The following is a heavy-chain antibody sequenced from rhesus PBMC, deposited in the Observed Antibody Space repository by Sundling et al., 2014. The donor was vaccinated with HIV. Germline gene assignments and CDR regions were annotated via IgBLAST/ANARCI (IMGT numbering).Heavy chain of an antibody. V-gene: IGHV4-65*02. D-gene: IGHD5-42*01. J-gene: IGHJ6*01. CDR3: ARDRGYSGYSYEGLDS. Sequence: QVQLQESGPGLVKPSETLSLTCAVSGGSISSSKWWSWIRQPPGKGLEWIGSIYGNSASTYYNPSLKNRVTISKDTSKNQFSLKLTSVTAADTAVYYCARDRGYSGYSYEGLDSWGQGVVVTVSS. CDR2: IYGNSAST. CDR1: GGSISSSKW.